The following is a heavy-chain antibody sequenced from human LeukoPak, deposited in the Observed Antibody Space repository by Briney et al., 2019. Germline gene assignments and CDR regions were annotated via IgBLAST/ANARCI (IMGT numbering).Heavy chain of an antibody. J-gene: IGHJ4*02. Sequence: GGSLRLSCAASGFTFSSYAMSWVRQAPGKGLEWVSGISGSGGSTYYADSVKGRFTISRDNSKNTLYLQMNSLRAEDMAVYYCAKMEAWTTVTGSGVDYWGQGTLVTVSS. D-gene: IGHD4-17*01. CDR2: ISGSGGST. CDR3: AKMEAWTTVTGSGVDY. CDR1: GFTFSSYA. V-gene: IGHV3-23*01.